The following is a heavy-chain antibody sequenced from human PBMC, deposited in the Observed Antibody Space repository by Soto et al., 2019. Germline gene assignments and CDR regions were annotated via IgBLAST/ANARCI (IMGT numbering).Heavy chain of an antibody. CDR1: GYTFTSYD. CDR2: MNPNSGNT. V-gene: IGHV1-8*01. D-gene: IGHD1-20*01. CDR3: PNNYDDYYGMEV. J-gene: IGHJ6*01. Sequence: QVQLVQSGAEVKKPGASVKVSCKASGYTFTSYDINWVRQATGQGLEWMGWMNPNSGNTGYAQKFQGRVTMTRNTSISTAYIELTSLRSEDTAVYYCPNNYDDYYGMEVWGQGTTVTGSS.